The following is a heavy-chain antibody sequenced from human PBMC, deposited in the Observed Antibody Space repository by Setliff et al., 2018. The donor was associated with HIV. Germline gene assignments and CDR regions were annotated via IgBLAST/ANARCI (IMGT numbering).Heavy chain of an antibody. V-gene: IGHV4-4*09. CDR2: IFSSGST. CDR3: ARRIDDSGSFPDKNWFDT. Sequence: SETLSLTCAVSGDSIGTYSWHWIRQSPGGGLEWIGFIFSSGSTKYNPSLQSRVTMSIDTSKNQFSLRLTSVTAADTAVYYCARRIDDSGSFPDKNWFDTWGQGSLVTVSS. D-gene: IGHD3-10*01. CDR1: GDSIGTYS. J-gene: IGHJ5*02.